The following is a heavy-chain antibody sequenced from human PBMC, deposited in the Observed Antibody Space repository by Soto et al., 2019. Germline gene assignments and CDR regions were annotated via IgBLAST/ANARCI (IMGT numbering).Heavy chain of an antibody. J-gene: IGHJ6*02. V-gene: IGHV4-34*01. CDR2: INHSGST. CDR3: ARYWNYYYGMDV. Sequence: RISKPPGKGLEWIGEINHSGSTNYNPSLKSRVTISVDTSKNQFSLRLSSVTAADTAVYYCARYWNYYYGMDVWGQGTTVTVSS. D-gene: IGHD1-1*01.